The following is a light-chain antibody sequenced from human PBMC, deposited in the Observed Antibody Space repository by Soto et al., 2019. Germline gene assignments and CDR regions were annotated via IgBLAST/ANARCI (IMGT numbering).Light chain of an antibody. CDR3: NSYVGSNDYV. CDR1: ASDIGRYNY. V-gene: IGLV2-8*01. CDR2: EVT. Sequence: QSALTQPPSPSGSPGQSVTISCIGTASDIGRYNYVSWYQHHPGKAPKLIIYEVTKRPSGVPDRFSGSKSGNTASLTVSGLQADDEVDYYCNSYVGSNDYVFGTGTKLTVL. J-gene: IGLJ1*01.